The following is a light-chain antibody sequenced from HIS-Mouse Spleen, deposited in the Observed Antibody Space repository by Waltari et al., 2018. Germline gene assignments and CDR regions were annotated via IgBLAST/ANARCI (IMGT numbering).Light chain of an antibody. Sequence: QSALTQPPSASGSPGPSVTIPCTGTSSHVGGYNYVPWYQQHPGKAPKLMIYEVSKRPSGVPDRFSGSKSGNTASLTVSGLQAEDEADYYCSSYAGSNNLVFGGGTKLTVL. J-gene: IGLJ2*01. CDR3: SSYAGSNNLV. CDR1: SSHVGGYNY. CDR2: EVS. V-gene: IGLV2-8*01.